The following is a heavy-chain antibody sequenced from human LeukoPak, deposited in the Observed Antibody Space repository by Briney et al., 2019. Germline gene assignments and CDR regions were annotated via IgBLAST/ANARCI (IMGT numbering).Heavy chain of an antibody. D-gene: IGHD6-6*01. CDR3: ARDPWDSSSSPWFDP. CDR1: GDSISGYY. Sequence: SETLSLTCTVSGDSISGYYWGWVRLSPGKGLEWIGYIYYTGSTNYNPSLKSRVTMSVDTSKNQFSLKLSSVAAADTAVYYCARDPWDSSSSPWFDPWGQGTLVTVSS. CDR2: IYYTGST. V-gene: IGHV4-59*01. J-gene: IGHJ5*02.